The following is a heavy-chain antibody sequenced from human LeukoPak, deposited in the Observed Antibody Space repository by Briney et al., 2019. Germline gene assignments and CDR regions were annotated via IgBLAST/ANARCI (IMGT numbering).Heavy chain of an antibody. CDR2: INHSGST. D-gene: IGHD6-19*01. Sequence: SETLSLTCAVYGGSFSGYYWSWIRQPPGKGLEWIGEINHSGSTNYNPSLKSRITISVDTSKNQFSLKLSSVTAADTAVYYCARGRGIAVAGTVNWFDPWGQGTLVTVSS. V-gene: IGHV4-34*01. CDR1: GGSFSGYY. CDR3: ARGRGIAVAGTVNWFDP. J-gene: IGHJ5*02.